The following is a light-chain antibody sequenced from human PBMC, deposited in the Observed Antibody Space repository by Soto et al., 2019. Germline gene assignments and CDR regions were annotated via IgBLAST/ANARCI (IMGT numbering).Light chain of an antibody. CDR3: QQYNNWPLT. V-gene: IGKV3-15*01. J-gene: IGKJ4*01. Sequence: EIVMTQSPAALSVSPGERATICCRASHRVSSYLAWYQQMPGQAPRLIIYGASTRATGIPARFSGSGSGTEFTLTINSLQSEDFAVYYCQQYNNWPLTFGAGTKVDIK. CDR1: HRVSSY. CDR2: GAS.